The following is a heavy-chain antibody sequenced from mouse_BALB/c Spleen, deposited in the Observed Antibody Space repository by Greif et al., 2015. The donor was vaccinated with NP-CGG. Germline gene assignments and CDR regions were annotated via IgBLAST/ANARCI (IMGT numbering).Heavy chain of an antibody. CDR2: ISSGGSYT. CDR3: TRDYYGSSWGFAY. Sequence: EVQRVESGGGLVKPGGSLKLSCAASGSTFSSYTMSWVRQTPEKRLEWFATISSGGSYTYYPDSVKGRFTISRDNAKNTLYLQMSSLKSEDTAMYYCTRDYYGSSWGFAYWGQGTLVTVSA. J-gene: IGHJ3*01. V-gene: IGHV5-6-4*01. CDR1: GSTFSSYT. D-gene: IGHD1-1*01.